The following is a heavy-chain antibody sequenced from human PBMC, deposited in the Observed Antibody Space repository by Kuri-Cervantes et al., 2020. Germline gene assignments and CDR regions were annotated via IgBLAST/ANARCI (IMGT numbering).Heavy chain of an antibody. CDR1: GYTFTGYY. V-gene: IGHV1-2*02. D-gene: IGHD6-6*01. Sequence: ASVKVSCKASGYTFTGYYMHWVRQAPGQGLEWMGWINPNSGGTNYAQKFQGRVTMTTDTSTSIAYMELRSLRSDDTAVYYCARDDVAVRPGWFDPWGQGTLVTVSS. CDR3: ARDDVAVRPGWFDP. J-gene: IGHJ5*02. CDR2: INPNSGGT.